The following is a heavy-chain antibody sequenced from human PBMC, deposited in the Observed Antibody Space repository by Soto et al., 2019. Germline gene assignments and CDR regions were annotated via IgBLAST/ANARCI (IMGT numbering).Heavy chain of an antibody. CDR2: INSDGSST. D-gene: IGHD6-19*01. V-gene: IGHV3-74*01. CDR1: GFTFSSYW. Sequence: GVSLRLSCAASGFTFSSYWMHWVRQAPGKGLVWVSRINSDGSSTSYADSVKGRFTISRDNAKNTLYLQMNSLRAEDTAVYYCARETSSGWYEDYFDYWCQGTLVTVSS. J-gene: IGHJ4*02. CDR3: ARETSSGWYEDYFDY.